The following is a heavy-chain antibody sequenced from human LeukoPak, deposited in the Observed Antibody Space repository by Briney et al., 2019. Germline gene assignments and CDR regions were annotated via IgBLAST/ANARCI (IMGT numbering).Heavy chain of an antibody. J-gene: IGHJ4*02. Sequence: SVKASCKASGGTFSSYAISWVRQAPGRGLEWMGRIIPILGIANYAQKFQGRVTITADKSTSTAYMELSSLRSEDTAVYYCARGIGLRSPFDYWGQGTLVTVSS. CDR3: ARGIGLRSPFDY. CDR1: GGTFSSYA. D-gene: IGHD5-12*01. V-gene: IGHV1-69*04. CDR2: IIPILGIA.